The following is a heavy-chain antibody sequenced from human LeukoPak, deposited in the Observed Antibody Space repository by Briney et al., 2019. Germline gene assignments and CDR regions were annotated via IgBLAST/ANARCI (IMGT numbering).Heavy chain of an antibody. CDR2: ISYGGSNK. Sequence: GGSLRLSCAASGFTFRDYGMHWVRRTPGKGLEWVAVISYGGSNKYYADSVKGRFTISRDNSKNTLYLQMNSLRAEDTAVYYCAKDWSNGDYVGDGLDYWGQGTLVTVSS. CDR1: GFTFRDYG. D-gene: IGHD4-17*01. CDR3: AKDWSNGDYVGDGLDY. J-gene: IGHJ4*02. V-gene: IGHV3-30*18.